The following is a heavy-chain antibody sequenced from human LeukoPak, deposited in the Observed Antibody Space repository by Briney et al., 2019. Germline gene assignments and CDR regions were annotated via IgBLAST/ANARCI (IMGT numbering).Heavy chain of an antibody. CDR2: INPNSGGT. D-gene: IGHD6-13*01. CDR3: ATGSVRYSASWYSQEGDY. J-gene: IGHJ4*02. CDR1: GYTFTGYY. V-gene: IGHV1-2*02. Sequence: ASVKVSCKASGYTFTGYYMHWVRQAPGQGLEWMGWINPNSGGTNYAQKFQGRVTMTRDTSISTAYMELSRLRSDDTAVYYCATGSVRYSASWYSQEGDYWGQGTLVTVSS.